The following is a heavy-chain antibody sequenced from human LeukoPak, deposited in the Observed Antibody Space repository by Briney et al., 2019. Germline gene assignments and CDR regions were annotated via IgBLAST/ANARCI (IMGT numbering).Heavy chain of an antibody. J-gene: IGHJ6*02. Sequence: PSETLSLTCAVYGGSISGYYWSWIRQPPGKGLEWIGEINHSGSTNYNPSLKSRVTISVDTSKNQFSLKLSSVTAADTAVYYCARVGYYYDSSGYYYHYGMDVWGQGTTVTVSS. D-gene: IGHD3-22*01. CDR1: GGSISGYY. CDR3: ARVGYYYDSSGYYYHYGMDV. V-gene: IGHV4-34*01. CDR2: INHSGST.